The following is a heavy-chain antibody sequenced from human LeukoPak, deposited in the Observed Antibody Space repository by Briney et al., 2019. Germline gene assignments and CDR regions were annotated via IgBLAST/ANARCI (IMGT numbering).Heavy chain of an antibody. V-gene: IGHV3-20*04. D-gene: IGHD3-16*02. CDR2: LNWNGDKT. J-gene: IGHJ4*02. Sequence: GGSLRLSCVASGFTFDDSDLSWVRQVPGKGLEWVCGLNWNGDKTGYADSVKGRFIISRDNDKNSLYLQMNSLRAEDTALYYCTRDAFGGVIAPYFHDWGQGTRVTVSS. CDR1: GFTFDDSD. CDR3: TRDAFGGVIAPYFHD.